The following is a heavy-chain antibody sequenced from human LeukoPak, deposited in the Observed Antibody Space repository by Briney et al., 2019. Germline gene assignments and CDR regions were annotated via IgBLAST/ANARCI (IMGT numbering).Heavy chain of an antibody. J-gene: IGHJ4*02. CDR3: AIGSSTSCYDY. CDR2: ISSSSIYI. D-gene: IGHD2-2*01. CDR1: GFTFSSYS. V-gene: IGHV3-21*01. Sequence: PGGSLRLSCAASGFTFSSYSMNWVRQAPGKGLEWVPSISSSSIYIYYADSVKGRFTISRDNAKNSLYLQMNSLRAEDTAVYYCAIGSSTSCYDYWGQGTLVTVSS.